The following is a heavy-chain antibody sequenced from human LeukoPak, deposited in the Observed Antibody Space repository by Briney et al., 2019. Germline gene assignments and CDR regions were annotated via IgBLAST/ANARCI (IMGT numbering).Heavy chain of an antibody. Sequence: GESLKISCKGSGYSFTSYWITWVRQMPGKGLECMGRIDPTDSYTNYSPSFQGHVTISVDKSISTAYLQWSSLKASDTAMYYCARRIAAAEMIDYWGQGTLVTVSS. V-gene: IGHV5-10-1*01. CDR1: GYSFTSYW. CDR3: ARRIAAAEMIDY. CDR2: IDPTDSYT. D-gene: IGHD6-13*01. J-gene: IGHJ4*02.